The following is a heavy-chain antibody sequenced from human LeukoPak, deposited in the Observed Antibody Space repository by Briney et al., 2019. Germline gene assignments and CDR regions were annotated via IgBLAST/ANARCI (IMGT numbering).Heavy chain of an antibody. D-gene: IGHD2-15*01. CDR1: GFTFSSYE. V-gene: IGHV3-48*03. CDR3: ARLDLPLLGYYYGMDV. Sequence: GGSLRLSCAASGFTFSSYEMNWVRQAPGKGLEWVSYISSSGSTIYYADSVKGRFTISRDNAKNSLYLQMNSLRAEDTAVYYCARLDLPLLGYYYGMDVWGQGTTVTVSS. J-gene: IGHJ6*02. CDR2: ISSSGSTI.